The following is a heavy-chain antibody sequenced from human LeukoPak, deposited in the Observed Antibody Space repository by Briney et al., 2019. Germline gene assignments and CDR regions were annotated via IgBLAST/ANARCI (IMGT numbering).Heavy chain of an antibody. CDR3: AKGGQNYDFWRFDY. CDR2: ISGSGGST. CDR1: GFSFSNYA. V-gene: IGHV3-23*01. D-gene: IGHD3-3*01. J-gene: IGHJ4*02. Sequence: GGSLRLSCAASGFSFSNYAMSWVRQAPGKGLEWASSISGSGGSTYYADSVKGRVTIFRDNSKNALYLQVNSLRAEDTAVYFCAKGGQNYDFWRFDYWGQGTLVTVSS.